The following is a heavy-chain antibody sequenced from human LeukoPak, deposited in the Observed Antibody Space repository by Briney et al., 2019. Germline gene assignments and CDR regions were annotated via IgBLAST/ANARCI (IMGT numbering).Heavy chain of an antibody. CDR2: ISGSGGST. D-gene: IGHD6-13*01. CDR1: GFTFSSYA. J-gene: IGHJ4*02. CDR3: AKDRIAAAGAFDY. V-gene: IGHV3-23*01. Sequence: GGSLRLSCPASGFTFSSYAMSWVRQAPGKGLEWVSAISGSGGSTYYADSVKGRFTISRDNSKNTLYLQMNSLRAEDTAVYYYAKDRIAAAGAFDYWGQGTLVTVSS.